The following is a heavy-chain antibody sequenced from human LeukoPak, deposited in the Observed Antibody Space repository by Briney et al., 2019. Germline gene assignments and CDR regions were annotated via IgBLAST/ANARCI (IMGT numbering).Heavy chain of an antibody. D-gene: IGHD5-18*01. CDR2: INHSGST. CDR1: CGSFSGYY. J-gene: IGHJ4*02. Sequence: SETLSLTCAVYCGSFSGYYWSWIRQPPGKGLEWIGEINHSGSTNYNPSLKSRVTISVDTSKNQFSLKLSSVTAADTAVYYCARGSSGYSYGYPDYFDYWGQGTLVTVSS. CDR3: ARGSSGYSYGYPDYFDY. V-gene: IGHV4-34*01.